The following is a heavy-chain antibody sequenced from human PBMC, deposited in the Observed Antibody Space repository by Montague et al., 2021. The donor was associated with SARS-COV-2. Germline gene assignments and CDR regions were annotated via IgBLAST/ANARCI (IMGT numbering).Heavy chain of an antibody. V-gene: IGHV4-39*07. Sequence: SETLSLTCTVSGGSIGSSSYSWGWIRQTPGKGLEWIGAMYDRGTTNYNPSLKSRVAISVDTSKTQFSLMLSSVTAADTAIYFCARSDRAITMFRGVEIIGRSPVDSLGQGRLVTVSA. J-gene: IGHJ4*02. CDR2: MYDRGTT. CDR3: ARSDRAITMFRGVEIIGRSPVDS. D-gene: IGHD3-10*01. CDR1: GGSIGSSSYS.